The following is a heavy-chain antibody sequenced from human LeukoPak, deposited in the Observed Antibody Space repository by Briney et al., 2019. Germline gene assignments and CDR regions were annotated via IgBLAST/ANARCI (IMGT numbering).Heavy chain of an antibody. V-gene: IGHV4-31*03. CDR1: GGSISSGGYY. J-gene: IGHJ5*02. CDR2: IYYSGGT. D-gene: IGHD3-22*01. CDR3: ASYYDSSGYYDPPWFDP. Sequence: PSQTLSLTCTVSGGSISSGGYYWGWIRQHPGKGLEWIGCIYYSGGTYYNPSLKSRVTISVDTSKNQFSLKLSSVTAADTAVYYCASYYDSSGYYDPPWFDPWGQGTLVTVSS.